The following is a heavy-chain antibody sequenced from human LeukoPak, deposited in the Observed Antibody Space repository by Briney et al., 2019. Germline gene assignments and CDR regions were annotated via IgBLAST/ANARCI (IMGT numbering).Heavy chain of an antibody. CDR3: ARDFFGRAAGTGNWFDP. V-gene: IGHV4-38-2*02. Sequence: PSETLSLTCSVSGYSIASGYYWGWIRPSPGKGLEWIGSVYHDGSTYYNPSLKSRVTVSADTSKNQISLSLSSVTATDTAVYYCARDFFGRAAGTGNWFDPWGRGTLVTVS. J-gene: IGHJ5*02. CDR2: VYHDGST. D-gene: IGHD6-13*01. CDR1: GYSIASGYY.